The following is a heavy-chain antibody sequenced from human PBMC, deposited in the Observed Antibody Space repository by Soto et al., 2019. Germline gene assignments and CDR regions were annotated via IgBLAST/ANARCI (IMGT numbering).Heavy chain of an antibody. CDR1: GFTFSNYG. CDR2: IWYDGSNK. J-gene: IGHJ6*02. V-gene: IGHV3-33*01. CDR3: TREAGGDRGDV. D-gene: IGHD2-21*02. Sequence: QVQLVESGGGVVQAGRSLRLSCAASGFTFSNYGMHWVRQAPGKGLEWVAVIWYDGSNKYYADSVKGRFTISRDNSKNMLYMQMNRLRAEDTGVYYCTREAGGDRGDVWGQGTTVTVSS.